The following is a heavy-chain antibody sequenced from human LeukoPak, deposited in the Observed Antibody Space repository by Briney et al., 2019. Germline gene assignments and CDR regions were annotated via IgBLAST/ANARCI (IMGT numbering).Heavy chain of an antibody. D-gene: IGHD3-10*01. CDR3: ARGDGPIHGRYYFDY. Sequence: SQTLSLTCAISGDSVSGKSVAWNWIRQSPSRGLEWLGRTFYRSKWSSEYATSMRGRITINPDTSKNQFSLQLISVTPEDTAVYYCARGDGPIHGRYYFDYWGQGTLITVSS. V-gene: IGHV6-1*01. CDR1: GDSVSGKSVA. J-gene: IGHJ4*02. CDR2: TFYRSKWSS.